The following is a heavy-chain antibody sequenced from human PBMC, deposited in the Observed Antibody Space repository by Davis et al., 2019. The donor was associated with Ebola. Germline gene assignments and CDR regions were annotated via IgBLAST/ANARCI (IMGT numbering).Heavy chain of an antibody. J-gene: IGHJ4*02. CDR2: IYYSGST. D-gene: IGHD3-22*01. CDR1: GGSISSGGYY. V-gene: IGHV4-39*07. Sequence: SETLSLTCTVSGGSISSGGYYWGWIRQPPGKGLEWIGSIYYSGSTYYNPSLKSRVTISVDKSKNQFSLKLSSVTAADTAVYYCARDYYDSSGYLWYFENWGQGTLVTVSS. CDR3: ARDYYDSSGYLWYFEN.